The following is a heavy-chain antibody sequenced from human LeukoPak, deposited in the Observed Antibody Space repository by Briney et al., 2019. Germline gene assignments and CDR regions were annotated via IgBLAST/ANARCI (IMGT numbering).Heavy chain of an antibody. J-gene: IGHJ4*02. CDR3: ARQTGSGLFILP. Sequence: SETLSLTCTVSGVSISCSNSYWGWMRQPPGKGLEWIGSIYYSGNTYYNASLKSQVSISIDTSKNRFSLKLTSVTAADTAVYYCARQTGSGLFILPGGQGTLVTVSS. CDR1: GVSISCSNSY. D-gene: IGHD3/OR15-3a*01. V-gene: IGHV4-39*01. CDR2: IYYSGNT.